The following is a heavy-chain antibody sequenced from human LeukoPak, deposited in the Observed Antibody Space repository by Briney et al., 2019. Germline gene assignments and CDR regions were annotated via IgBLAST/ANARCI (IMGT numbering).Heavy chain of an antibody. D-gene: IGHD3-22*01. CDR3: AKIPPRYYDSRD. J-gene: IGHJ4*02. Sequence: GGSLRLSCAASGFTFSSYSMNWVRQAPGKGLEWVSSISSSSSYIYYADSVKGRFTISRDNAKNSLYLQMNSLRAEDTAVYYCAKIPPRYYDSRDWGQGTLVTVSS. V-gene: IGHV3-21*04. CDR2: ISSSSSYI. CDR1: GFTFSSYS.